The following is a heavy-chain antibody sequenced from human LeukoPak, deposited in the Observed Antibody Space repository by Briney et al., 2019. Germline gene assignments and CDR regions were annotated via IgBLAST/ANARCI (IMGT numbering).Heavy chain of an antibody. J-gene: IGHJ6*03. V-gene: IGHV3-30*02. CDR2: IRYDGSNK. D-gene: IGHD5-12*01. CDR1: GFTFCSYG. Sequence: GGSLRLSCAASGFTFCSYGIYWVRQAPGKGLEWAAFIRYDGSNKYYADSVKRRFTVSRDNSKNTLYLQMKSVGAEDTAVYYCAKGGGYEAQYYYYYLDVWGKGTTVTISS. CDR3: AKGGGYEAQYYYYYLDV.